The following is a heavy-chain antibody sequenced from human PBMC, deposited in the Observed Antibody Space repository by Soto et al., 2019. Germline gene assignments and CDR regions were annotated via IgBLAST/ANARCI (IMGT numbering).Heavy chain of an antibody. J-gene: IGHJ3*02. V-gene: IGHV4-4*07. D-gene: IGHD3-22*01. CDR2: IYTSGST. CDR3: ARDYYDSSGRDAFDI. Sequence: PSETLSLTCAVYGGSVNGYYWNWIRQPPGKGLEWIGRIYTSGSTNYNPSLKSRVTMSVDTSKNQFSLKLSSVTAADTAVYYCARDYYDSSGRDAFDIWGQGTMVTVSS. CDR1: GGSVNGYY.